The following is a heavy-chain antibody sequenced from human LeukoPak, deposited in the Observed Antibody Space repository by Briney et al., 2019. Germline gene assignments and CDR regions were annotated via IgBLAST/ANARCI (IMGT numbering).Heavy chain of an antibody. V-gene: IGHV3-48*03. CDR2: ISTGTYI. CDR3: TREQDREAAATVVGDY. D-gene: IGHD4-23*01. CDR1: GFTFSRFE. Sequence: PGGSLRLSCVASGFTFSRFEMNWVRQAPGKGLEWISRISTGTYIAYTDSVKGRFTISRDNAKNSLYLQMNSLRAEDTAVYYCTREQDREAAATVVGDYWGQGTLVTVSS. J-gene: IGHJ4*02.